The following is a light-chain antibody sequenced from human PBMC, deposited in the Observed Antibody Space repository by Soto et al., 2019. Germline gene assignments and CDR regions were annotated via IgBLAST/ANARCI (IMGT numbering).Light chain of an antibody. V-gene: IGLV2-23*01. J-gene: IGLJ2*01. CDR1: SSDVGSYNL. Sequence: QSALTQPASVSGSPGQSITISCTGTSSDVGSYNLVSWYQQHPGKAPKLMIYEGSKRPSGVSNRFSGSKSGNTASLTISGLQAEEEADYYCCSYAGSSVGVVFGGGTKLTVL. CDR2: EGS. CDR3: CSYAGSSVGVV.